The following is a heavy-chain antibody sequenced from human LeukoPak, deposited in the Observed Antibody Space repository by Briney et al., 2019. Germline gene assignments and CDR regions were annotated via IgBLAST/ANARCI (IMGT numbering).Heavy chain of an antibody. CDR3: ARDLGSSGYGFDS. D-gene: IGHD5-12*01. Sequence: SETLSLTCAVSGDSINNYHWSWIRQPPGKGLEWIGYIYYSGSTNYDPSLKSRVTISIDTSMNQFSLKLNSVTAADTAVYYCARDLGSSGYGFDSWGPGTLVTVSP. J-gene: IGHJ5*01. CDR2: IYYSGST. V-gene: IGHV4-59*01. CDR1: GDSINNYH.